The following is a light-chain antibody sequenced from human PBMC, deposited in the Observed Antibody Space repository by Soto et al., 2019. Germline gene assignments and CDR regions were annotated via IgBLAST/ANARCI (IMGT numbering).Light chain of an antibody. V-gene: IGLV2-8*01. CDR3: SSYAGSNNLV. Sequence: QPVLTQPPSASGSPGQSVTISCTATSSDVGGYNDVSWYQHHPGKAPKLMIYEVSKRPSGVPDRFSGSKSGNTASLTVSGLQAEDEADYYCSSYAGSNNLVVGGGTKLTVL. CDR2: EVS. CDR1: SSDVGGYND. J-gene: IGLJ2*01.